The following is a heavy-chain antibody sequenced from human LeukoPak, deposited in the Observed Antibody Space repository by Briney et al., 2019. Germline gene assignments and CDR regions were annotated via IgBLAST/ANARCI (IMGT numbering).Heavy chain of an antibody. CDR1: GFTNNY. CDR3: ASDGYNYFEF. V-gene: IGHV3-53*01. J-gene: IGHJ4*02. CDR2: IYSDGSTT. D-gene: IGHD5-24*01. Sequence: GGSLRLACAASGFTNNYMSWVRQAPGKGLEWISLIYSDGSTTFYADSVKGRFTISRDNSKNTFYLQMNRLRPEDTAVYYCASDGYNYFEFWGQGTLVIVSS.